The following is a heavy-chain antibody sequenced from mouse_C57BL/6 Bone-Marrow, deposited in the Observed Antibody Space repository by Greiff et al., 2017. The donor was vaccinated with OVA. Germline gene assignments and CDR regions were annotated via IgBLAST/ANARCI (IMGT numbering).Heavy chain of an antibody. V-gene: IGHV1-22*01. Sequence: EVQVVESGPELVKPGASVKMSCKASGYTFTDYNMHWVKQSHGKSLEWIGYINPNNGGTSYNQKFKGKATLTVNKSSSTAYMELRSLTSEDSAVYYCAREGPITTVVAQDYFDYWGQGTTLTVSS. CDR3: AREGPITTVVAQDYFDY. J-gene: IGHJ2*01. CDR2: INPNNGGT. D-gene: IGHD1-1*01. CDR1: GYTFTDYN.